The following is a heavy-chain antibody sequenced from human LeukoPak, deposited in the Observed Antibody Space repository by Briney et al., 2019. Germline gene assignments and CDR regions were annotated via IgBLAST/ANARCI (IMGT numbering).Heavy chain of an antibody. CDR2: IYYSGST. CDR1: GGSIRCSSYY. Sequence: SETLSLTCTVSGGSIRCSSYYWGWIRQPPGKGLEWIGSIYYSGSTNYKPSLRSRVTISVDTSKNQFSLKLSSVTAADTAVYYCARHAGSYYTYNFDYWGQGTLVTVSS. V-gene: IGHV4-39*01. CDR3: ARHAGSYYTYNFDY. D-gene: IGHD3-22*01. J-gene: IGHJ4*02.